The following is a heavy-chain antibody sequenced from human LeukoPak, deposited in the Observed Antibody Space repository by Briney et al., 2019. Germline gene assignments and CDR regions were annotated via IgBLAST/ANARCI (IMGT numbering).Heavy chain of an antibody. Sequence: ASVKVSCKASGYTFTGYYMHWVQQAPGQGLEWMGWINPNSGGTNYAQKFQGRVTMTRDTSISTAYMELSRLRSDDTAVYYCARDSGDGGSYDPYYFDYWGQGTLVTVSS. CDR2: INPNSGGT. D-gene: IGHD1-26*01. J-gene: IGHJ4*02. CDR3: ARDSGDGGSYDPYYFDY. CDR1: GYTFTGYY. V-gene: IGHV1-2*02.